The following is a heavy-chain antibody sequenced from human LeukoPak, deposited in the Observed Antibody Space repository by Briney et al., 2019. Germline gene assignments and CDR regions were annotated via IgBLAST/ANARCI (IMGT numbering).Heavy chain of an antibody. J-gene: IGHJ6*03. CDR3: ARSPRDSSGYRPKASYYYYYMDV. V-gene: IGHV5-51*01. CDR2: IYPGVSDT. D-gene: IGHD3-22*01. CDR1: GYSFTSYW. Sequence: GESLKISCKGSGYSFTSYWIGWVRQMPGKGLEWMGIIYPGVSDTRYSPSFQGQVTISADKSISTAYLQWSSLKASDTAMYYCARSPRDSSGYRPKASYYYYYMDVWGKGTTVTVSS.